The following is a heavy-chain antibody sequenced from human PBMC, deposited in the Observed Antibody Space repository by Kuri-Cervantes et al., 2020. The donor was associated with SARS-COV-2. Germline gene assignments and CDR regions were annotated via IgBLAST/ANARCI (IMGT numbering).Heavy chain of an antibody. CDR3: ARGLGIVRYYDSSGYYYSPFDY. D-gene: IGHD3-22*01. CDR1: GGSFRGYY. V-gene: IGHV4-34*01. J-gene: IGHJ4*02. Sequence: SQTLSLTCAVYGGSFRGYYWSWIRQPPGKGLGWIGEINHSGSTNYNPSLKSRVTISVDTSKNQFSLKLSSVTAADTAVYYCARGLGIVRYYDSSGYYYSPFDYWGQGTLVTVSS. CDR2: INHSGST.